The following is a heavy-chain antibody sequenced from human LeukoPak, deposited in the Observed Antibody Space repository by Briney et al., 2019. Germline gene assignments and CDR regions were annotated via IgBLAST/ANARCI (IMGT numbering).Heavy chain of an antibody. V-gene: IGHV3-72*01. CDR2: TRNKAKSYTT. D-gene: IGHD3-16*01. Sequence: GGSLRLSCAASGVTLSDHHMDWVRQAPGKGLEWVGRTRNKAKSYTTEYAASVKGRFTISRDDSRNSLHLQMNSLKIEDTAVYYCARDGGKGDNSACDIWGQGTVVTVSS. J-gene: IGHJ3*02. CDR3: ARDGGKGDNSACDI. CDR1: GVTLSDHH.